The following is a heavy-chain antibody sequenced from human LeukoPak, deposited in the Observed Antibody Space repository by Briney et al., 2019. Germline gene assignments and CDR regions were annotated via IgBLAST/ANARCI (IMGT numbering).Heavy chain of an antibody. V-gene: IGHV1-8*01. Sequence: GASVKVSCKASGYTFTSYDINWVRQATGQGLEWMGWMNPNSGNTGYAQKFQGRVTMTRNTSISTAYMELSSLRSEDTAAYYCARGLISGYDGFYMDVWGKGTTVTISS. D-gene: IGHD5-12*01. J-gene: IGHJ6*03. CDR2: MNPNSGNT. CDR3: ARGLISGYDGFYMDV. CDR1: GYTFTSYD.